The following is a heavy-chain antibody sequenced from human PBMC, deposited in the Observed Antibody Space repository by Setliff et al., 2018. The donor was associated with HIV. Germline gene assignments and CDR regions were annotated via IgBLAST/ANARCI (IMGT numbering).Heavy chain of an antibody. D-gene: IGHD1-1*01. J-gene: IGHJ4*02. CDR2: IEYDESNK. V-gene: IGHV3-30*19. CDR3: ARDLNWAFDY. Sequence: GGSLRLSCVASGFTFSISGMHWVRQAPGKGLEWVTYIEYDESNKRYADNVKGRFTISRDNSKNTLYLQMNSLRLEDTALYYCARDLNWAFDYWGQGILVTVSS. CDR1: GFTFSISG.